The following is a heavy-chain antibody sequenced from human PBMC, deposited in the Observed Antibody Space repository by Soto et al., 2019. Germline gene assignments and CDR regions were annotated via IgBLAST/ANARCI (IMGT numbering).Heavy chain of an antibody. CDR3: ARVYGTWYYYGSGSVPTPLYYYYGMDV. Sequence: KTSETLSLTCAVYGGSFSGYYWSWIRQPPGKGLEWIGEINHSGSTNYNPSLKSRVTISVDTSKNQFSLKLSSVTAADTAVYYCARVYGTWYYYGSGSVPTPLYYYYGMDVWGQGTTVTVSS. D-gene: IGHD3-10*01. J-gene: IGHJ6*02. CDR1: GGSFSGYY. V-gene: IGHV4-34*01. CDR2: INHSGST.